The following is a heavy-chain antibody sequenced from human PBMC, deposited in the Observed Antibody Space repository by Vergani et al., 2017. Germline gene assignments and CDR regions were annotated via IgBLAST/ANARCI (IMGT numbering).Heavy chain of an antibody. CDR3: VRARCSGPCLMSNWFDS. CDR2: IKSDGSIT. CDR1: GFSFSGYW. Sequence: EVQLVESGGGLIHPGGSLRLSCEGSGFSFSGYWMHWVRQSPEKGLVWVSHIKSDGSITNYADSVKVRFTISRDNAKNTLYLEMNSLRGDDTAIYYCVRARCSGPCLMSNWFDSWGQGTLVTVSS. V-gene: IGHV3-74*01. D-gene: IGHD5-12*01. J-gene: IGHJ5*01.